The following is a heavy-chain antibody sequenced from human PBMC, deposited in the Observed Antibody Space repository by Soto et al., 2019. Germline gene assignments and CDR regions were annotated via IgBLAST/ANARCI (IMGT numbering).Heavy chain of an antibody. Sequence: ASVKVSCKTSGYTFNTYGINWVLQSAVQGLELMGWISAYDGKTTYAEKFLGRVTLTTDTSTSTAYMELRSLRSDDTAIYYCARDPHEFWTSYWFDPWGQGTPVTVSS. D-gene: IGHD3-3*01. CDR1: GYTFNTYG. J-gene: IGHJ5*02. CDR2: ISAYDGKT. V-gene: IGHV1-18*01. CDR3: ARDPHEFWTSYWFDP.